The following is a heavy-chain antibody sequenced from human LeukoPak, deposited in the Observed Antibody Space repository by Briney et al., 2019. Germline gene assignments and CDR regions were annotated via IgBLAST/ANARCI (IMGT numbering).Heavy chain of an antibody. CDR2: FNAKDGET. CDR1: GYTLRELS. Sequence: ASVKVSCKFSGYTLRELSVHCVRQAPGKGREGRGGFNAKDGETIYAQKLQGRVTMTEDTSTDIAYMELSSLRSVDTAVYYCSTAKYSSGWYGAFDIWGQGTLLTASS. CDR3: STAKYSSGWYGAFDI. V-gene: IGHV1-24*01. D-gene: IGHD6-19*01. J-gene: IGHJ3*02.